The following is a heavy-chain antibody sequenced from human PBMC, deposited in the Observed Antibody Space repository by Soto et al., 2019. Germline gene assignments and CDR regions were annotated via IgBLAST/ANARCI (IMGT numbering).Heavy chain of an antibody. CDR3: ASESGDNWTDEVD. CDR1: GGSITDYS. CDR2: ISINGNS. Sequence: QVQVKESGPGLVKPSATLSLTCTVSGGSITDYSWSWIRQSAGKGLEWLGRISINGNSHYHPSLRSRVTMSIETSKNQFSLNLRSVTAADTAVYYCASESGDNWTDEVDWGQGTPVTVSS. D-gene: IGHD1-20*01. V-gene: IGHV4-4*07. J-gene: IGHJ1*01.